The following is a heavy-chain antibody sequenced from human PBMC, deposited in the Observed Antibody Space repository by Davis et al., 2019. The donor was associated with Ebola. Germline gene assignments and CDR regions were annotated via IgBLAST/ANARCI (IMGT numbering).Heavy chain of an antibody. CDR2: VILKSGAT. CDR3: ARGRHMIVVVTLDY. D-gene: IGHD3-22*01. CDR1: GYTFTDYN. V-gene: IGHV1-2*06. J-gene: IGHJ4*02. Sequence: ASVKVSCKASGYTFTDYNIHWMRQAPGQGLEWLGRVILKSGATNYAQKFQGRVTMTRDTSISTVYMELSSLRSEDTAVYYCARGRHMIVVVTLDYWGQGTLVTVYS.